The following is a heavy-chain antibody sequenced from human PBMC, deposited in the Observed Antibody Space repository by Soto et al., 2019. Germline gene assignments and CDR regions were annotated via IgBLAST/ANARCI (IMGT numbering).Heavy chain of an antibody. D-gene: IGHD3-3*01. CDR3: ARGGITIFGVEYY. J-gene: IGHJ4*02. Sequence: ASVKVSCKASGYTFTGYYMHWVRQAPGQGLEWMGWINPNSGGTNYAQKFKGRVTMTRDTSISTAYMELSRLRSDDTAVYYCARGGITIFGVEYYWGQGTLVTVSS. CDR1: GYTFTGYY. CDR2: INPNSGGT. V-gene: IGHV1-2*02.